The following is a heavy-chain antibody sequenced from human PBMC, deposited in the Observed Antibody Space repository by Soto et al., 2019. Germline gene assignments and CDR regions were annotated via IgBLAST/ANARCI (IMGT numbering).Heavy chain of an antibody. V-gene: IGHV4-59*08. CDR1: GGSLNNYY. CDR2: IYYTGRT. D-gene: IGHD2-8*01. J-gene: IGHJ4*02. Sequence: NPSETLSLTCTVSGGSLNNYYWSWIRQPPGKGLEWIGYIYYTGRTNYNPSLRSRVTISVDTSKNDFSLKLGSVTAADTAVYYCVRTNHFDYWGQGSLVTVS. CDR3: VRTNHFDY.